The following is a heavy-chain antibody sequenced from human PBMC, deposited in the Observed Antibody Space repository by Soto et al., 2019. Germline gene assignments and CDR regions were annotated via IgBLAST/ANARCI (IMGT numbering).Heavy chain of an antibody. CDR2: IYYSGST. Sequence: SETLSLTCTVSGGSISSGGYYWSWIRQHPGKGLEWIGYIYYSGSTYYNPSLKSRVTISVDTSKNQFSLKLSSVTAADTAVYYCAREGHYYDTPVVDYWGQGTLVTVSS. J-gene: IGHJ4*02. CDR1: GGSISSGGYY. V-gene: IGHV4-31*03. CDR3: AREGHYYDTPVVDY. D-gene: IGHD3-22*01.